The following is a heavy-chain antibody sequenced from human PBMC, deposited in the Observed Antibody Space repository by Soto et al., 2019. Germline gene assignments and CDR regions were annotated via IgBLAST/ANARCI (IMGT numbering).Heavy chain of an antibody. CDR3: ARLGGYYQPLAY. CDR2: IYYTGTA. D-gene: IGHD3-22*01. J-gene: IGHJ4*01. CDR1: GSPISSYY. Sequence: SETLSLTCTVSGSPISSYYWGWFRQPPGQGLEWAAYIYYTGTATYNPSLASRVAISLDASKSQFSLNLRSVTAADTAVYYCARLGGYYQPLAYWGHGALVTVSS. V-gene: IGHV4-59*08.